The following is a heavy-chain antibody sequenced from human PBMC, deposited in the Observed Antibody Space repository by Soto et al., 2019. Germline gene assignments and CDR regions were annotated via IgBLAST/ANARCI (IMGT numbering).Heavy chain of an antibody. V-gene: IGHV1-18*01. J-gene: IGHJ3*02. CDR3: ARDQGSVEPFDI. CDR1: VYTFTSYG. D-gene: IGHD2-15*01. CDR2: ISAYNGNT. Sequence: GASVKVSCKASVYTFTSYGISWVRQAPGQGLEWMGWISAYNGNTNYAQKLQGRVTMTTDTSTSTAYKEQRSLRSDDTAEYYCARDQGSVEPFDIWGQGTMVTVSS.